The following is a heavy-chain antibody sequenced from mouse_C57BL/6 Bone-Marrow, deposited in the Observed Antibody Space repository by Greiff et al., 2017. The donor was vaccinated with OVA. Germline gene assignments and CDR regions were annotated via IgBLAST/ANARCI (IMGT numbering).Heavy chain of an antibody. D-gene: IGHD1-1*01. J-gene: IGHJ2*01. V-gene: IGHV1-80*01. CDR3: AREGSSYFDY. CDR1: GYAFSSYW. CDR2: IYPGDGDT. Sequence: VKLVESGAELVKPGASVKISCKASGYAFSSYWMNWVKQRPGKGLEWIGQIYPGDGDTNYNGKFKGKATLTADKSSSTAYMQLSSLTSEDSAVYFCAREGSSYFDYWGQGTTLTVSS.